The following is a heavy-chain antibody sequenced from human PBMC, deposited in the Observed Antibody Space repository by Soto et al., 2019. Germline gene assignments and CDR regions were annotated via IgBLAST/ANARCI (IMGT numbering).Heavy chain of an antibody. CDR1: GYTFTGYY. J-gene: IGHJ6*02. CDR2: INPNSGGT. Sequence: ASVKVSCKASGYTFTGYYMHWVRQAPGQGLEWMGWINPNSGGTNYAQKFQGWVTMTRDTSISTAYMELSRLRSDDTAVYYCARDQNYDSSGYYPRYYYYYGMDVWGQGTTVTSP. D-gene: IGHD3-22*01. V-gene: IGHV1-2*04. CDR3: ARDQNYDSSGYYPRYYYYYGMDV.